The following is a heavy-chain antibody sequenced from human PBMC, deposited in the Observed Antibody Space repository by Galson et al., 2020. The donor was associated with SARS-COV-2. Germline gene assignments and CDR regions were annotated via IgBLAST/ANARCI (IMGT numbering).Heavy chain of an antibody. CDR1: GGSISSSNW. CDR2: IYHSGST. J-gene: IGHJ3*02. V-gene: IGHV4-4*02. Sequence: SETLSLTCAVSGGSISSSNWWSWVRQPPGKGLEWIGEIYHSGSTNYNPSLKSRVTISVDKSKNQFSLKLSSVTAADTAVYYCARDILRFLALGAFDIWGQGTMVTVSS. D-gene: IGHD3-3*01. CDR3: ARDILRFLALGAFDI.